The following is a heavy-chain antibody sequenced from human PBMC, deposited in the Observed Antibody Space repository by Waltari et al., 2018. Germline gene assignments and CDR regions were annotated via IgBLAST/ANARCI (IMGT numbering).Heavy chain of an antibody. J-gene: IGHJ4*02. CDR1: GFTFVNYW. CDR3: ARVSKGIHFDY. Sequence: EVQLVESGGGLVQPGGSLRLSCTASGFTFVNYWMSWVRQAPGKGLQGEAYIKEDGTEESYRDSLKGRVTISREEGKNSLDLQMNSLRVEDTAIYYCARVSKGIHFDYWGQGTLVTVSS. V-gene: IGHV3-7*04. CDR2: IKEDGTEE.